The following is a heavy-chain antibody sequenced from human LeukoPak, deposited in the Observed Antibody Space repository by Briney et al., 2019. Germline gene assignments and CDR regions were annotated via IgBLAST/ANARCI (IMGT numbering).Heavy chain of an antibody. D-gene: IGHD2-2*01. CDR1: GDAISSGRYY. J-gene: IGHJ5*02. Sequence: PSETLSLTCTVSGDAISSGRYYWSWIRQPAGKGLEWIGRIHSSGGTEYYPSLKRRVIISVDTAKNQFSLKLTSVTAADTAVYYCAREGASWGFTWGQGTLVTVSS. CDR3: AREGASWGFT. V-gene: IGHV4-61*02. CDR2: IHSSGGT.